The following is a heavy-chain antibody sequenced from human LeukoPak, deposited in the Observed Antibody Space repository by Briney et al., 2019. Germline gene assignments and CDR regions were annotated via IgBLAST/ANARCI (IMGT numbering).Heavy chain of an antibody. CDR2: IFYSGCT. CDR1: GGSIRNYY. CDR3: ASSSSGSYYNGFDI. Sequence: PSETLSLTCSVSGGSIRNYYWTWIRKPPEKGLEWVGYIFYSGCTNYNPSLKGRVTISLDTSKNHFSLKLNSVTAADTAVYYCASSSSGSYYNGFDIWGQGTMVTVAS. V-gene: IGHV4-59*01. D-gene: IGHD3-10*01. J-gene: IGHJ3*02.